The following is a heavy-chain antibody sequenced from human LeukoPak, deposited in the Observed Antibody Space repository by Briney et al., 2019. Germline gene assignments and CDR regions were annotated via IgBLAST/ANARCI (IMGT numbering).Heavy chain of an antibody. V-gene: IGHV4-30-4*08. D-gene: IGHD5-18*01. CDR1: GGSISSCDYY. J-gene: IGHJ4*02. CDR3: ARAFGGHSYGVGPTFAY. CDR2: IYGSRST. Sequence: SETLSLTCTVSGGSISSCDYYWSWIRPPPGQGLEWSGYIYGSRSTYYNPSLKGRITISVDKSQNQFSLNLRSVTAADPAVYHWARAFGGHSYGVGPTFAYWGQGTLVTVSS.